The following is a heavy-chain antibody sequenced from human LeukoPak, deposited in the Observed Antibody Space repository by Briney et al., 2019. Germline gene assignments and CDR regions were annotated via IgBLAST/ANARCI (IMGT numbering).Heavy chain of an antibody. J-gene: IGHJ4*02. V-gene: IGHV1-46*01. Sequence: ASVKVSCKASGYTFTSYDMHWVRQAPGQGLEWMVIINPSGDSTSYTQKFHGRVTMTRDTSTTTVYMELSSLTSDDTAVYYCARAPGMTHFAWDKWGQGTLVTVSS. CDR1: GYTFTSYD. D-gene: IGHD3-16*01. CDR3: ARAPGMTHFAWDK. CDR2: INPSGDST.